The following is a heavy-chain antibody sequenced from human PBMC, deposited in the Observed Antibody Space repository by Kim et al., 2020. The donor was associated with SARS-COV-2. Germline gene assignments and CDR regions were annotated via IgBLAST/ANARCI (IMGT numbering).Heavy chain of an antibody. V-gene: IGHV4-59*01. Sequence: SETLSLTCTVSGGSISSYYWSWIRQPPGKGLEWIGYLYYSGSTNSNYNPSLKSRVTISLDTSKKQLSLKLTSVTAADTAVYYCARDGGSSGRGMDVWGQGTTVTVSS. CDR1: GGSISSYY. CDR3: ARDGGSSGRGMDV. D-gene: IGHD2-15*01. J-gene: IGHJ6*02. CDR2: LYYSGSTNS.